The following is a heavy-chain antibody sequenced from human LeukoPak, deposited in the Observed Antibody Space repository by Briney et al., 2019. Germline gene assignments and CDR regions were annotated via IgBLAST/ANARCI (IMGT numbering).Heavy chain of an antibody. CDR1: GGSISNYF. D-gene: IGHD4-23*01. CDR3: ARSDYGGNSAAFGV. CDR2: IYSSGNT. J-gene: IGHJ3*01. V-gene: IGHV4-59*01. Sequence: PSETLSLTCTVSGGSISNYFWNWVRRPPGKGLEWIGYIYSSGNTYYSPSLESRLTISLDTSKNQFSLQLSSVTAAATAVYYCARSDYGGNSAAFGVWGQGTMVTVSS.